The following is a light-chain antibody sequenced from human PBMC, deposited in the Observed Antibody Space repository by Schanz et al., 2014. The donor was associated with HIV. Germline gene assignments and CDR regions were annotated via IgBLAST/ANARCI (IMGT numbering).Light chain of an antibody. J-gene: IGKJ1*01. CDR2: AAS. Sequence: DIQMTQSPSSLSASVGDTVTITCRASQGIGNELGWYQQKPGKAPKRLIYAASFLQSEVPSRFIGSGSGTEFTLTISCLQSEDIATYYCQKYNSAPQTFGQGTKVEIK. V-gene: IGKV1-17*01. CDR3: QKYNSAPQT. CDR1: QGIGNE.